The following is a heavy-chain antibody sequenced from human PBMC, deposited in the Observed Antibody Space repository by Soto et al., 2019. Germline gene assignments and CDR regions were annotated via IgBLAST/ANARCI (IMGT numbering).Heavy chain of an antibody. CDR1: GFTFSSYA. J-gene: IGHJ3*02. Sequence: PGGSLRLSCAASGFTFSSYAMSWVRQAPGKGLEWVSDISGSGGSTYYADSVKGRFTISRDNTKNTLYLQMNSLRAEDAAVYYCARCRGSYSYTFDIWGQGTMVTVSS. D-gene: IGHD1-26*01. V-gene: IGHV3-23*01. CDR3: ARCRGSYSYTFDI. CDR2: ISGSGGST.